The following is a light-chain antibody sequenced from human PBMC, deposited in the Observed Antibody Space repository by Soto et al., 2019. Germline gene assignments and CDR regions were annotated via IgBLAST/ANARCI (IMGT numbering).Light chain of an antibody. V-gene: IGLV2-23*01. CDR3: CSYADNSSVV. CDR1: SSDVGSYNL. CDR2: EDS. J-gene: IGLJ2*01. Sequence: QSALTQPASVSGSPGQSITISCTGTSSDVGSYNLVSWYQQHPGKAPKLMIYEDSKRPSGVSNRFSGSKSGNTASLTISGFQAEDEADYYCCSYADNSSVVCVGGTKLTVL.